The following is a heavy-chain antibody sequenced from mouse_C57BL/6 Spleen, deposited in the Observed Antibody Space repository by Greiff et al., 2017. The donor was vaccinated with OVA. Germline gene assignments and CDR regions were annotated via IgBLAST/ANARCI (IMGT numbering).Heavy chain of an antibody. D-gene: IGHD1-1*01. CDR3: ARYYYGSSYYAMDY. V-gene: IGHV1-82*01. J-gene: IGHJ4*01. Sequence: QVQLQQSGPELVNPGASVKISCKASGYAFSSSWMNWVKQRPGKGLEWIGRIYPGDGDTNYNVKFKGKATLTADKSSSTAYMQLSSLTSEDSAVYFCARYYYGSSYYAMDYWGQGTSVTVSS. CDR2: IYPGDGDT. CDR1: GYAFSSSW.